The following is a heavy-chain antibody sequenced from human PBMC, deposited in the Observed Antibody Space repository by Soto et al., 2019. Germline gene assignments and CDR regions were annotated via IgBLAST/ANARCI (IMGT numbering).Heavy chain of an antibody. CDR1: GYTFTDYF. J-gene: IGHJ4*02. CDR3: AKDQASGQGSFDS. V-gene: IGHV1-2*02. D-gene: IGHD2-15*01. CDR2: INPYSGGA. Sequence: ASVKVSCKASGYTFTDYFIHWVRQAPGQGLEWIGWINPYSGGADLSQKFQGRVTMTRDTSISTAYMEVSSLRSDDTAVYYCAKDQASGQGSFDSWGQGTLVTVSS.